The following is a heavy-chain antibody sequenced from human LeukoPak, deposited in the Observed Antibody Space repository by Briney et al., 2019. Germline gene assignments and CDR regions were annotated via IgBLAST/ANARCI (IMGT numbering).Heavy chain of an antibody. D-gene: IGHD2-15*01. Sequence: SETLSLTCTVSGGSISSYYWGWIRQPPGKGLEWIGSIYYSGSTYYNPSLKSRVTISVDTSKNQFSLKLSSVTAADTAVYYCARDSRYCSGGSCYSPSTFDYWGQGTLVTVSS. CDR3: ARDSRYCSGGSCYSPSTFDY. J-gene: IGHJ4*02. CDR1: GGSISSYY. V-gene: IGHV4-39*07. CDR2: IYYSGST.